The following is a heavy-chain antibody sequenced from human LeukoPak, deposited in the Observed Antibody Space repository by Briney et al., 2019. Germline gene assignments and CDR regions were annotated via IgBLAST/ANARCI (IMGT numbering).Heavy chain of an antibody. CDR1: GGSFSGYY. J-gene: IGHJ5*02. D-gene: IGHD6-13*01. CDR2: INHSGST. CDR3: ASLPPIAGYSSSLYWFDP. V-gene: IGHV4-34*01. Sequence: PSGTLSLTCAVYGGSFSGYYWSWIRQPPGKGLEWIGEINHSGSTNYNPSLKSRVTISVDTSKNQFSLKLSSVTAADTAVYYCASLPPIAGYSSSLYWFDPWGQGTLVTVPS.